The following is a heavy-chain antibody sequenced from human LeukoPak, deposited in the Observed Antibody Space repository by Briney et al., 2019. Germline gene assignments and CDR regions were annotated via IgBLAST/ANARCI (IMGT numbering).Heavy chain of an antibody. CDR3: ARLRGNYFPDY. CDR2: IYYSGST. V-gene: IGHV4-59*01. Sequence: PSETLSLTCTVSGGSISGYYGTWIRQPPGKGLEWIAYIYYSGSTNYNPSLKSRVTISVDTSKNQFSLRLSSVTAADTAVYYCARLRGNYFPDYWGQGTLVTVSS. D-gene: IGHD4-11*01. J-gene: IGHJ4*02. CDR1: GGSISGYY.